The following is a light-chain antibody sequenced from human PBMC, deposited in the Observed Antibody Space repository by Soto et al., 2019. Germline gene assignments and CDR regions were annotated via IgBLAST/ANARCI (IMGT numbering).Light chain of an antibody. Sequence: DIQMTQSPSTLSASVGDRVTITCRASQSISTWLACYQQKPGKAPKLLIYDASSLESGVPSSFGGGGSGTEFTLTISSLQPDDCAIDYCQQYINYPWTFGQGTKVEIK. CDR2: DAS. J-gene: IGKJ1*01. CDR3: QQYINYPWT. CDR1: QSISTW. V-gene: IGKV1-5*01.